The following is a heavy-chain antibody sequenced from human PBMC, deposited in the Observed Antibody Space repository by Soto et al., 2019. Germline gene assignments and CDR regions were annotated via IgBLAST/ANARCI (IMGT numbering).Heavy chain of an antibody. J-gene: IGHJ4*02. CDR2: IYHSGST. Sequence: QVQLQESGPGLVKPSQTLSLTCTVSGGSISSGDYYWSWLRQPPGKGLEWIGYIYHSGSTYYSPSLKSRVAISVDTSKNHFSLRLSSVTAADTALYYCARVDDTPVVRFDYWGPGMLVTVSS. CDR3: ARVDDTPVVRFDY. CDR1: GGSISSGDYY. V-gene: IGHV4-30-4*01. D-gene: IGHD2-15*01.